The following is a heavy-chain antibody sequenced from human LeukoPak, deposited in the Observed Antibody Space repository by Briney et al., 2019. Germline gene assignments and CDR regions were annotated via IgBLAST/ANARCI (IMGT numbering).Heavy chain of an antibody. D-gene: IGHD6-19*01. CDR1: GGSISSYY. Sequence: SSETLSLTCTVSGGSISSYYWSWIRQPPGKGLEWIGYIYYSGSTNYNPSLKSRATIPVDTSKNQFSLKLSSVTTADTAVYYCARDRAYSSVWYYFDSWGQGTLVTVSS. V-gene: IGHV4-59*01. CDR3: ARDRAYSSVWYYFDS. J-gene: IGHJ4*02. CDR2: IYYSGST.